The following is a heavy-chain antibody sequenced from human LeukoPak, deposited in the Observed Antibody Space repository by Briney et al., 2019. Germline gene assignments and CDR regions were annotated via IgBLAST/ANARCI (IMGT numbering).Heavy chain of an antibody. CDR3: ARDSPGYLAYDS. CDR2: IKEDGSAT. D-gene: IGHD1-1*01. Sequence: GGSLRLSCAASGFTFSTYWMTWVRQAPGKGPEWVANIKEDGSATYYVDSVKGRFTISRDNAKKSLYLQMNRLRAEATAVYYCARDSPGYLAYDSWGQGTLVTVSS. CDR1: GFTFSTYW. V-gene: IGHV3-7*04. J-gene: IGHJ4*02.